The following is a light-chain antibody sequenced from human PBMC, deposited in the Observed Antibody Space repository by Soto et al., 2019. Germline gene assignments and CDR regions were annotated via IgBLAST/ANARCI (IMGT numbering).Light chain of an antibody. Sequence: QSALTQPACVSGSRGQSITISCTGTSSDIGGYNYVSWYQQLPGKVPKLIIYDVSNRPSGVSDRFSGSKSGNAASLTISGLQAEDEADYYCSSYTSTSTLYVFGTGTKLTAL. J-gene: IGLJ1*01. CDR1: SSDIGGYNY. CDR2: DVS. V-gene: IGLV2-14*03. CDR3: SSYTSTSTLYV.